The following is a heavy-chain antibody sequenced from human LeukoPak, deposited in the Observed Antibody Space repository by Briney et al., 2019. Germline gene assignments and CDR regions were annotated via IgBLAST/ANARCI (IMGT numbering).Heavy chain of an antibody. D-gene: IGHD2-2*01. V-gene: IGHV4-30-2*01. CDR3: ARVGGGFNQLLSADEALRFDY. CDR2: IYHSGST. J-gene: IGHJ4*02. Sequence: SETLSLTCTVSGGSISSGGYYWSWIRRPPGKGLEWIGYIYHSGSTYYNPSLKSRVTISVDRSKNQFSLKLSSVTAADTAVYYCARVGGGFNQLLSADEALRFDYWGQGTLVTVSS. CDR1: GGSISSGGYY.